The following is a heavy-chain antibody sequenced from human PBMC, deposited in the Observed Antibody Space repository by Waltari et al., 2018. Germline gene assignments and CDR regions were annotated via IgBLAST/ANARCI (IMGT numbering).Heavy chain of an antibody. J-gene: IGHJ6*02. Sequence: QVQLQESGPGLVKPSETLSLTCTVSGGSISSYYWSWIRQPAGKGLEWIGRIYTSGSTNYNPSLKSRVTMSVDTSKNQFSLKLSSVTAADTAVYYCATGGAYYYDSSGYYSLYYYGMDVWGQGTTVTVSS. CDR3: ATGGAYYYDSSGYYSLYYYGMDV. CDR2: IYTSGST. D-gene: IGHD3-22*01. CDR1: GGSISSYY. V-gene: IGHV4-4*07.